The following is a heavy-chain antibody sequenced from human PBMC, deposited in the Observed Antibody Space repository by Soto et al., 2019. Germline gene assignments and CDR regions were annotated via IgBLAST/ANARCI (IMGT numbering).Heavy chain of an antibody. Sequence: SETLSLTCTVSGVTLSGYYWSWIRQTPGKTLEWIGCIYFNGTTNYNPSLKSRVTISVDTSKNQFSLKLSSVTAADTAVYYCARGPALYYDILTGPRGGDWFDPWGQGTLVTVSS. J-gene: IGHJ5*02. CDR2: IYFNGTT. V-gene: IGHV4-59*01. CDR3: ARGPALYYDILTGPRGGDWFDP. D-gene: IGHD3-9*01. CDR1: GVTLSGYY.